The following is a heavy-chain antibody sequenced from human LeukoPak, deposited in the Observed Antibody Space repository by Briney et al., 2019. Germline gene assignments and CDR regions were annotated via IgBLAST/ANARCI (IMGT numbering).Heavy chain of an antibody. J-gene: IGHJ4*02. CDR3: ARAGNYYFEY. Sequence: QTGGSLRLSCAASGFSFSSSWMHWVRQAPGKGLVWVARMNSDGSIINYADSVKGRFTISRDNAKNTLYLQMNSLSAEDTAVYYCARAGNYYFEYWGQGTLVTVSS. CDR1: GFSFSSSW. D-gene: IGHD1-1*01. CDR2: MNSDGSII. V-gene: IGHV3-74*01.